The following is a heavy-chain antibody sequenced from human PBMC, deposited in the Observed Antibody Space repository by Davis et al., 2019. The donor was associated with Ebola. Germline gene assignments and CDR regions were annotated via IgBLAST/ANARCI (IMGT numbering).Heavy chain of an antibody. CDR3: ARDRMRGYGSGSYH. CDR1: GGTFSSYA. D-gene: IGHD3-10*01. Sequence: AASVKVSCKASGGTFSSYAISWVRQAPGKGLEWMGGIIPIFGTANYAQKFQGRVTITADESTSTAYMELSSLRSEDTAVYYCARDRMRGYGSGSYHWGQGTLVTVSS. CDR2: IIPIFGTA. J-gene: IGHJ5*02. V-gene: IGHV1-69*13.